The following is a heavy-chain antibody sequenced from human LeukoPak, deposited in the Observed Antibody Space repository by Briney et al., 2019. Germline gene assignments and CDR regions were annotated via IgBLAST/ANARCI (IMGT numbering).Heavy chain of an antibody. V-gene: IGHV5-51*01. Sequence: GESLKISCKGSGYSFSTYWIAWVRQMPGKGLELMVVIYPGDSDTRYSPSFQGQVTISADKSISTAYLQWNSLKASDTAIYYCARLGTAIVARYFDYWGQGTLVTVSS. CDR1: GYSFSTYW. CDR3: ARLGTAIVARYFDY. D-gene: IGHD5-18*01. CDR2: IYPGDSDT. J-gene: IGHJ4*02.